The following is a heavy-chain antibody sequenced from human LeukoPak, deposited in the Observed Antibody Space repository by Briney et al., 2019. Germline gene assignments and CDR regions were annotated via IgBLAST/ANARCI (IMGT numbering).Heavy chain of an antibody. CDR3: AKGNGYSYGRYYFDY. V-gene: IGHV3-23*01. D-gene: IGHD5-18*01. CDR1: GFTFSSYA. J-gene: IGHJ4*02. Sequence: GGSLRLSCAASGFTFSSYAMGWVRQAPGKGLEWVSAITASGGNTYYADSVKGRFTISRDNSKNTLYLQVNSLRAEDTAVYYCAKGNGYSYGRYYFDYWGQGTLVTVPS. CDR2: ITASGGNT.